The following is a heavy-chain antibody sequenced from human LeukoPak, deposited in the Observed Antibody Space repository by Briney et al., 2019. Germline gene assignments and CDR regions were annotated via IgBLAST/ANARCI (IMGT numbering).Heavy chain of an antibody. D-gene: IGHD6-19*01. CDR3: AKRTKNTIAVADYFDY. Sequence: GGSLRLSCAASGFTFSSYAMSWVRQAPGKGLEWVSAISGSGGSTYYADPVKGRFTISRDNSKNTLYLQMNSLRAEDTAVYYCAKRTKNTIAVADYFDYWGQGTLVAVSS. V-gene: IGHV3-23*01. J-gene: IGHJ4*02. CDR2: ISGSGGST. CDR1: GFTFSSYA.